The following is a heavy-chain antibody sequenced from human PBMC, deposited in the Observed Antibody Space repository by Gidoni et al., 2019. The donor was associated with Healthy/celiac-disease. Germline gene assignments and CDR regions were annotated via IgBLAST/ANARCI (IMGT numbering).Heavy chain of an antibody. CDR2: IYPGDSDT. CDR3: ARQVAMVRGVIYYFDY. D-gene: IGHD3-10*01. J-gene: IGHJ4*02. CDR1: GYSFTSYW. Sequence: EVQLVQSGAEVKKPGESLKISCKGSGYSFTSYWIGWVRQMPGKGLEWMGIIYPGDSDTRYSPSFQGQVTISADKSISTAYLQWSSLKASDTAMYYCARQVAMVRGVIYYFDYWGQGTLVTVSS. V-gene: IGHV5-51*01.